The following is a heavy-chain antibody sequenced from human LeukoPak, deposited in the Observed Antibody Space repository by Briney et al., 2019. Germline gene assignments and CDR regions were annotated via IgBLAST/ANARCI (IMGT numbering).Heavy chain of an antibody. CDR1: SGSFSVYY. CDR3: ARGRSGSYSSGWYGNYYMDV. J-gene: IGHJ6*03. V-gene: IGHV4-34*01. D-gene: IGHD6-19*01. CDR2: INHSGYP. Sequence: PSETLSLTCAVYSGSFSVYYWSWIRQPPGKGLEWIGEINHSGYPNYNPSLKGRVIISVDTSKNQFSLKLSSVTAADTAVYYCARGRSGSYSSGWYGNYYMDVWGKGTTVTVSS.